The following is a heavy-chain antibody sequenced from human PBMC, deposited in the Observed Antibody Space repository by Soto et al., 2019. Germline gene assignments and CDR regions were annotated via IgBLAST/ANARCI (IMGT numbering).Heavy chain of an antibody. CDR1: GGSFNDYY. Sequence: SETLSLTCAVYGGSFNDYYWNWLRQPPGKGLEWIGEINHGGSTNYNPSLKSRVTISVDTSKNQFSLKLSSVTAADTAVYYCAREGRYCSSTSCYGWWFDPWGQGTLVTVSS. CDR2: INHGGST. V-gene: IGHV4-34*01. CDR3: AREGRYCSSTSCYGWWFDP. J-gene: IGHJ5*02. D-gene: IGHD2-2*01.